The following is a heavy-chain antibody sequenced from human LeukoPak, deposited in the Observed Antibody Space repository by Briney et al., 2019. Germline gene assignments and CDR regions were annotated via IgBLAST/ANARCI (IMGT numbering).Heavy chain of an antibody. CDR2: ISGSGGST. CDR1: GFTFSSYG. CDR3: ATGAWLFGY. V-gene: IGHV3-23*01. Sequence: GRSLRLSCAASGFTFSSYGMHWVRQAPGKGLERVSAISGSGGSTYYADSVKGRFTISRDNSKNTLYLQMNSLRAEDTAVYYCATGAWLFGYWGQGTLVTVSS. J-gene: IGHJ4*02. D-gene: IGHD3-10*01.